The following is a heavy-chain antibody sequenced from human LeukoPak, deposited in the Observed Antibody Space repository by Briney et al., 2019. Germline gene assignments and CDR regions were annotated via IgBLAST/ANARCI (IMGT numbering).Heavy chain of an antibody. D-gene: IGHD6-19*01. CDR1: GFTFSSYW. CDR2: IKQDGSEK. Sequence: GGSLRLSCAASGFTFSSYWMSWVRQAPGKGLEWVANIKQDGSEKYYVDSVKGRFTISRDNAKNSLYLQMNSLRAEDTAVYYCAREGGLPSSGWPIGYWGQGTLVTVSS. CDR3: AREGGLPSSGWPIGY. V-gene: IGHV3-7*01. J-gene: IGHJ4*02.